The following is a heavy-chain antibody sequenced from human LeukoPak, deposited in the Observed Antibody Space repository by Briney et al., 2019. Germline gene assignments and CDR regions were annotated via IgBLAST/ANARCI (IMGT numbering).Heavy chain of an antibody. D-gene: IGHD6-13*01. CDR1: DDSISSNSYY. CDR2: ISYGGST. Sequence: SDTLSLTCTVSDDSISSNSYYWGWIRQPPGKGLEWVASISYGGSTYYNPSLKSRLTISLDSSKNRFSLKLSSVTAADTAVYYCAKDWEIAAVGIRCYFDYWGQGTLVTVSS. V-gene: IGHV4-39*02. CDR3: AKDWEIAAVGIRCYFDY. J-gene: IGHJ4*02.